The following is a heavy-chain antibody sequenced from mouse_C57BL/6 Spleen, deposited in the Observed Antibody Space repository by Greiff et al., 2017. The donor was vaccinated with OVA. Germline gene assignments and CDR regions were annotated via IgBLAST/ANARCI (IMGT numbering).Heavy chain of an antibody. CDR1: GYTFTSYW. CDR3: AREGDYDEDFAY. CDR2: IHPNSGST. J-gene: IGHJ3*01. V-gene: IGHV1-64*01. D-gene: IGHD2-4*01. Sequence: QVQLQQPGAELVKPGASVKLSCKASGYTFTSYWMHWVKQRPGQGLEWIGMIHPNSGSTNYTEKFKSKATLTVDKSSSTAYMQLSSLTSEDSAVYDCAREGDYDEDFAYWGQGTLVTVSA.